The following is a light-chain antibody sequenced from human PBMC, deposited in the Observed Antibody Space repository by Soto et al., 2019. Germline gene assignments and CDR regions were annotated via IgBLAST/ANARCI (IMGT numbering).Light chain of an antibody. Sequence: QSALTQPASVSGSPGQSITISCTGTSSDVGGYNYVSWYQQHPGKAPKLMIYDVSNRPSGVSNRFSGSKSGNTASLTISGLQAEDEADYSCSSYTSSSTSYVFGPGTKVTVL. CDR2: DVS. CDR3: SSYTSSSTSYV. CDR1: SSDVGGYNY. J-gene: IGLJ1*01. V-gene: IGLV2-14*01.